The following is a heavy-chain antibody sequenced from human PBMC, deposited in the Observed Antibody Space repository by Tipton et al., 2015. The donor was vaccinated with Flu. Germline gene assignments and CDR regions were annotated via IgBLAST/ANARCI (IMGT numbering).Heavy chain of an antibody. V-gene: IGHV4-38-2*02. D-gene: IGHD1-7*01. CDR2: ISHSGRT. CDR3: VHAPNYYYFDQ. CDR1: DYSISSGYY. J-gene: IGHJ4*02. Sequence: TLSLTCTVSDYSISSGYYWGWIRQPPGKGLEWIGCISHSGRTYYNPSLKSRVTISVDTSKNQFSLKLSSVSAADTAVYYCVHAPNYYYFDQWGPGSLVTVSS.